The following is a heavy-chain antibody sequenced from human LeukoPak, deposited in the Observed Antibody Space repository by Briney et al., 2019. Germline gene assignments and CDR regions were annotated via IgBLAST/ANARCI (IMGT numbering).Heavy chain of an antibody. V-gene: IGHV4-59*08. CDR1: GGSISSYY. Sequence: SETLSLTCTVFGGSISSYYWTWIRQPPGKGPEWIGYIYGNGMTKYGPSLKSRVSMSVDTSKKQFSLNLYSVTAADTAVYYCARRRAVPGHYYFDYWGQGMLVTVSS. CDR2: IYGNGMT. D-gene: IGHD3-10*01. J-gene: IGHJ4*02. CDR3: ARRRAVPGHYYFDY.